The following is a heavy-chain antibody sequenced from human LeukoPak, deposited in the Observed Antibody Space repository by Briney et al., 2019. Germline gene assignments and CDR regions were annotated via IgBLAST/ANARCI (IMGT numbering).Heavy chain of an antibody. CDR2: IWYDGSNK. J-gene: IGHJ4*02. V-gene: IGHV3-33*01. D-gene: IGHD6-19*01. Sequence: GRSLRLSCAASGFTFSSYGMHWVRQAPGKGLEWVAVIWYDGSNKYYADSVKGRFTISRDNSKNTLYLQMNSLRAEDTAVYYCARVPSSSGWYVCYFDYWGQGTLVTVSS. CDR1: GFTFSSYG. CDR3: ARVPSSSGWYVCYFDY.